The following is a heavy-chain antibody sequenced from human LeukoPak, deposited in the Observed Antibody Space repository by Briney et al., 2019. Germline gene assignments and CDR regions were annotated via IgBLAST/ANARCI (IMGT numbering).Heavy chain of an antibody. CDR2: LSGSGGST. V-gene: IGHV3-23*01. CDR1: GFTFSGYA. Sequence: GGSLRLSCAASGFTFSGYAMSWVRQAPGKGLEWVSVLSGSGGSTYYADSVKGRFTISRDNSKNTLFLQMNSLGAEDTAIYYCAKVRGMTTVILRHFDYWGQGTLVTVSS. J-gene: IGHJ4*02. D-gene: IGHD4-17*01. CDR3: AKVRGMTTVILRHFDY.